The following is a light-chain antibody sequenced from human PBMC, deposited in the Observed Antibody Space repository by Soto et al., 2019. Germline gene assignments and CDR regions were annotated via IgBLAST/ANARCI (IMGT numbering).Light chain of an antibody. V-gene: IGLV2-14*03. CDR3: CSYTPSSTYV. CDR1: SSDVGGYNY. CDR2: HVN. Sequence: QSALTQPASVSGSPGQSIAISCTGTSSDVGGYNYGSWYQQHPGKAPKLMIYHVNNRTSGVSNGFSGSKSCNTAALTIAWLQTEDEADYYCCSYTPSSTYVFGTGTKLTAL. J-gene: IGLJ1*01.